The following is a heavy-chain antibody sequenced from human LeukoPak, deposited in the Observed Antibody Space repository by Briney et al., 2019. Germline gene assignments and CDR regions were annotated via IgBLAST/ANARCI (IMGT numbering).Heavy chain of an antibody. CDR3: ARGWELPPQYYGMDV. J-gene: IGHJ6*02. CDR1: GYTFSNFG. CDR2: ISGNNDNP. V-gene: IGHV1-18*01. Sequence: ASVKVSCKASGYTFSNFGISWVRQAPGQGLEWMGWISGNNDNPNYGQKFQGRFTVTTDSSTSTAYMELRSLRSDDTAVYYCARGWELPPQYYGMDVWGQGTTVTVSS. D-gene: IGHD1-26*01.